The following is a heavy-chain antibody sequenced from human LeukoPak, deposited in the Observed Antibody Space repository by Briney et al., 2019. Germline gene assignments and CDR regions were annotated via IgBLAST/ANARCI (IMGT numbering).Heavy chain of an antibody. V-gene: IGHV1-24*01. D-gene: IGHD3-3*01. CDR1: GYTLTELS. CDR2: FDPEDGET. Sequence: ASVKVSCKVSGYTLTELSMHWVRQAPGKGLEWMGGFDPEDGETIYAQKFQGRVTMTEDTSTDTAYMELSSLRSEDTAVYYCARGPYYDFWSGSYYFDYWGQGTLVTVSS. CDR3: ARGPYYDFWSGSYYFDY. J-gene: IGHJ4*02.